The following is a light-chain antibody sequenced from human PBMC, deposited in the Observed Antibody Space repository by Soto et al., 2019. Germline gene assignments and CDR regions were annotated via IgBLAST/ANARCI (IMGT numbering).Light chain of an antibody. V-gene: IGLV1-40*01. CDR1: GSNIGAGYD. CDR2: DTA. J-gene: IGLJ2*01. Sequence: QSVLTQPPSVSGAPGQSITISCIGTGSNIGAGYDVPWYQQLPGVAPKLLFFDTANRPSGVPGRCSGSKSGASASLAITGLLPEDEADFFCQSFDTNLNAVVFGGGTKLTVL. CDR3: QSFDTNLNAVV.